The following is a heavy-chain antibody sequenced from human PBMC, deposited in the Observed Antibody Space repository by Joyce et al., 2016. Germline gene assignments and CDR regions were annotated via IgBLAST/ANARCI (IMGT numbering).Heavy chain of an antibody. CDR1: GGPFRGFF. D-gene: IGHD6-19*01. J-gene: IGHJ4*02. V-gene: IGHV4-34*01. CDR2: INNSGVT. CDR3: ARSQWLAPLMY. Sequence: QVQLQQWGAGLLKPSETLSLTCAVSGGPFRGFFWTWVRQPPGKGLEWIGDINNSGVTNYNPSRKTRVNFSVDTSKNQFSLKLTSLSAADTAVYYCARSQWLAPLMYWGQGTPVTVSS.